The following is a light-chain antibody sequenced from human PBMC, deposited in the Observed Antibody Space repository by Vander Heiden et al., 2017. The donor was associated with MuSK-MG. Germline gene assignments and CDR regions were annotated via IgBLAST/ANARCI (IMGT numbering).Light chain of an antibody. V-gene: IGLV1-40*01. J-gene: IGLJ2*01. CDR2: GNT. Sequence: QSVLTPPPSVSGAPGQRVTISCAGSSSNIGSGYDVHWYQQLPGAAPKLLIYGNTIRPSGVPDRFSGSKSGTSASLAITGLQAEDEADYYCQSYDSSLSGSLFGGGTKLTV. CDR3: QSYDSSLSGSL. CDR1: SSNIGSGYD.